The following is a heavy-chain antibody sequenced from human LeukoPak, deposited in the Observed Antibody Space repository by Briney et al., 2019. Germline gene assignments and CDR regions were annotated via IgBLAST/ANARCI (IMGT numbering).Heavy chain of an antibody. D-gene: IGHD6-13*01. CDR2: IYYSGST. J-gene: IGHJ4*02. CDR3: ARNYQYSSSWYY. V-gene: IGHV4-59*01. Sequence: SESLSLTCSVSGGSISSYYWSWIRQPPGKGLEWIGYIYYSGSTNYNPSLKSRVTISVDTSKNQFSLKLSSVTAADTAVYYCARNYQYSSSWYYWGQGTLVTVSS. CDR1: GGSISSYY.